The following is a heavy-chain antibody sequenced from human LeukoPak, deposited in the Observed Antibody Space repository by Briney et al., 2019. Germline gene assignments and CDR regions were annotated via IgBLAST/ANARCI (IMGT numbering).Heavy chain of an antibody. D-gene: IGHD2-8*01. J-gene: IGHJ4*02. CDR2: ISLTGLT. Sequence: AETLSLTCGVSGGSISNTNWWSWVRQPPGQGLEWIGQISLTGLTHYNPSLESRVTVSPDKSKNPLSLNLTSVTAADTAVYYCSRENGAFSPFGYWGQGTLVT. CDR1: GGSISNTNW. CDR3: SRENGAFSPFGY. V-gene: IGHV4-4*02.